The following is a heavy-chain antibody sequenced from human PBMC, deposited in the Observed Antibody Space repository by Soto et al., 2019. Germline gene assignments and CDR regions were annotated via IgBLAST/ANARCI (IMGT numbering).Heavy chain of an antibody. CDR2: ISGSGGGT. J-gene: IGHJ4*02. V-gene: IGHV3-23*01. D-gene: IGHD3-10*01. CDR1: GFTFSSYA. CDR3: ANLPVHYFATGSYGFDF. Sequence: EVQMLESGGGLVQPGGSLRLSCAASGFTFSSYAMSWVRQAPGRGLEWVSGISGSGGGTYYAESVQGRFTSSRDNPITTLYLQINSLRSQDTALYYCANLPVHYFATGSYGFDFWGQGTLVTVSS.